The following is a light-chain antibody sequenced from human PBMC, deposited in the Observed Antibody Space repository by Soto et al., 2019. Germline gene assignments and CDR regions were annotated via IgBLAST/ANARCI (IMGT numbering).Light chain of an antibody. CDR3: SSYADTERI. V-gene: IGLV2-11*01. CDR2: DVS. J-gene: IGLJ2*01. Sequence: QSALTQPRSVSGSPGQSVTISCTGSRTDVGGYNCVSWYQQHPGKAPKLIIYDVSKRPSGVPDRFSGSKSGNTASLTISGLQAQDEADYYCSSYADTERIFGGGTKLTVL. CDR1: RTDVGGYNC.